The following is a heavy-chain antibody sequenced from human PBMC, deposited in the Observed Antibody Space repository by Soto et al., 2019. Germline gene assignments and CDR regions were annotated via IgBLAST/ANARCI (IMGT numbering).Heavy chain of an antibody. V-gene: IGHV3-64D*06. CDR2: ISSNGGST. CDR3: VGGLRTYYYGSGSPAYYYYGMDV. D-gene: IGHD3-10*01. CDR1: GFTFSSYA. J-gene: IGHJ6*02. Sequence: GGSLRLSCSASGFTFSSYAMHWVRQAPGKGLEYVSAISSNGGSTYYADSVKGRLTIARDNSKNTLYLQMSSLRAEDTAVYYCVGGLRTYYYGSGSPAYYYYGMDVWGQGTTVTVSS.